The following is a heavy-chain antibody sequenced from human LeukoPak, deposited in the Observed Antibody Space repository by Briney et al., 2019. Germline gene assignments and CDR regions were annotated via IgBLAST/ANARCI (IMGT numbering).Heavy chain of an antibody. CDR3: ARSKTVARTRWFDP. CDR1: GFTFSSYS. CDR2: ISSSSSYI. V-gene: IGHV3-21*01. J-gene: IGHJ5*02. D-gene: IGHD6-19*01. Sequence: GGSLRLSCAASGFTFSSYSMNWVRQAPGNGLEWVSSISSSSSYIYYADSVKGRFTISRDNAKNSLYLQMNSLRAEDTAVYYCARSKTVARTRWFDPWGQGTLVTVSS.